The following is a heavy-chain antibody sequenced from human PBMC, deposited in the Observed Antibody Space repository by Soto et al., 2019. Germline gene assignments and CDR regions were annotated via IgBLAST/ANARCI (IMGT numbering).Heavy chain of an antibody. CDR2: VYSSGST. V-gene: IGHV4-39*01. CDR1: GGSISSSSHY. Sequence: PSETLSLTCIVSGGSISSSSHYWVWIRHPPGKGLEWIGSVYSSGSTYRNPSLESRVTISVDRSKNQFSLRLSSVTAADTAVYYCGRGNIVATILMPFDYWGQGTLVTVSS. J-gene: IGHJ4*02. D-gene: IGHD5-12*01. CDR3: GRGNIVATILMPFDY.